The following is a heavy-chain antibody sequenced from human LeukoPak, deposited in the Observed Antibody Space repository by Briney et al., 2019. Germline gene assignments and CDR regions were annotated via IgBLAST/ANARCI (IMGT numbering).Heavy chain of an antibody. CDR2: ISYDGSNE. J-gene: IGHJ4*02. D-gene: IGHD3-16*02. V-gene: IGHV3-30*18. CDR3: AKGPAPRLGEFSYHALVDY. CDR1: GFTFSSYG. Sequence: GGSLRLSCVASGFTFSSYGMHWVRQAPGKGLEWVAFISYDGSNENIADSVKGRFIISRDNSKNTLYLQMNSLRAEDTAAYYCAKGPAPRLGEFSYHALVDYWGQGTLVTVSS.